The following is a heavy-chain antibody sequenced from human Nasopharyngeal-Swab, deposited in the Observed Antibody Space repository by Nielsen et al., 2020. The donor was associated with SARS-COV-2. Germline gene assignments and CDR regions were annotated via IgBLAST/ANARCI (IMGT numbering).Heavy chain of an antibody. CDR1: GFTFSSYG. CDR2: IWYDGSNK. V-gene: IGHV3-33*01. J-gene: IGHJ4*02. D-gene: IGHD3-10*01. Sequence: GESPKISCAASGFTFSSYGMHWVRQAPGKGLEWVAVIWYDGSNKYYADSVKGRFTISRDNSKNTLYLQMNSLRAEDTAVYYCAWPGGSGDLGYWGQGTLVTVSS. CDR3: AWPGGSGDLGY.